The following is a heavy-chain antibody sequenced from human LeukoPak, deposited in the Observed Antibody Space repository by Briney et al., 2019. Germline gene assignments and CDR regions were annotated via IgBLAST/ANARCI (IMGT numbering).Heavy chain of an antibody. V-gene: IGHV4-4*02. J-gene: IGHJ3*02. CDR3: ARNRPRNSFDI. CDR2: IHHIGNT. CDR1: GGSITSSNW. Sequence: SETLSLTCVVSGGSITSSNWWSWVRQPPGKGLEWIGEIHHIGNTNYNPSLKSRVTISVDKSKNQFSLKLSSATAADTAVYYCARNRPRNSFDIWGQGTMVIVSS. D-gene: IGHD2/OR15-2a*01.